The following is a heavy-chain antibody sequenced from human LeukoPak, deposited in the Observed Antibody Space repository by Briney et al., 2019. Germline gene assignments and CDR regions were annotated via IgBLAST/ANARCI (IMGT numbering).Heavy chain of an antibody. J-gene: IGHJ5*02. V-gene: IGHV3-48*02. D-gene: IGHD1-1*01. CDR1: GFTFSSYS. CDR2: ISSTSSTI. Sequence: GGSLRLSCAASGFTFSSYSMNWVREAPGKGLEWVSFISSTSSTIYYADSVNGRFTISRDNAKNSLYLQMNSLRDEDTAVYYCARDRVNWNNNWFDPWGQGTLVTVSS. CDR3: ARDRVNWNNNWFDP.